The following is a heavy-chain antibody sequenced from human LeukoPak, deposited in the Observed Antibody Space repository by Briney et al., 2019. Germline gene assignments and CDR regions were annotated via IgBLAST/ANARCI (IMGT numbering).Heavy chain of an antibody. CDR3: ARLGSGYYEYYFDF. D-gene: IGHD3-3*01. J-gene: IGHJ4*02. CDR1: GGSISSYS. V-gene: IGHV4-4*07. Sequence: SETLSLTCTVSGGSISSYSWSWIRQPAGKGLEWIGLIYTSGSTNYNPSLKSRVTMSVDTSKNQFSLKLTSVTAADTAVYYCARLGSGYYEYYFDFWGQRTLVTVSS. CDR2: IYTSGST.